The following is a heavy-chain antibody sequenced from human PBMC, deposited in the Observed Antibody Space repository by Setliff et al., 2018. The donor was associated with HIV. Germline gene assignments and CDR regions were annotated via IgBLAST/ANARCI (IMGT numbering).Heavy chain of an antibody. CDR3: ASGSGYCTNGVCYIGVHKIPDRYYSDY. V-gene: IGHV1-69*05. J-gene: IGHJ4*02. D-gene: IGHD2-8*01. Sequence: SVKVSCKASGDTFSNSLITWVRQAPGQGLEWMGGFIPLYGSRNYAQRFQGRVTMTTVEVMSTAYMELTSLTPDDTAVYYCASGSGYCTNGVCYIGVHKIPDRYYSDYWGQGTLVTVSS. CDR2: FIPLYGSR. CDR1: GDTFSNSL.